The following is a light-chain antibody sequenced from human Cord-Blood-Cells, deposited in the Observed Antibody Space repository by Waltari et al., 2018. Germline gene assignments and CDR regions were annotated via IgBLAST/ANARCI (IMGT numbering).Light chain of an antibody. CDR2: LNSDGSH. CDR3: QTWGTGIRV. Sequence: QLVLTHSPSASASLGASVKLTCTLRRGHSSYHIARHHQQPEHGPRYLMKLNSDGSHSKGDGIPDRFSGSSSGAERYLTISSLQSEDEADYYCQTWGTGIRVFGGGTKLTVL. J-gene: IGLJ3*02. CDR1: RGHSSYH. V-gene: IGLV4-69*01.